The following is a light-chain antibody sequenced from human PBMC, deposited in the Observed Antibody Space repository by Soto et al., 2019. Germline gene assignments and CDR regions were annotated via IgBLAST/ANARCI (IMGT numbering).Light chain of an antibody. CDR3: QQTYSTPTYT. Sequence: DIQMTQSPPSLSAFVGDRVTITCRASQSISSYLNWYQQKPGKAPKLLIYAASSLESGVPSRFSGSGSGTDFTLTITSLQPEDFAIYFCQQTYSTPTYTFGQGTKVDIK. CDR1: QSISSY. J-gene: IGKJ2*01. V-gene: IGKV1-39*01. CDR2: AAS.